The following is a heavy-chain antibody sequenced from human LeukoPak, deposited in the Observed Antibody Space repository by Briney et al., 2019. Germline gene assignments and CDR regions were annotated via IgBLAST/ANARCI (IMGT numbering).Heavy chain of an antibody. D-gene: IGHD3-10*01. CDR1: GGSITSSSYN. CDR3: ARDPGPGSGSYYNRYYYYMDV. V-gene: IGHV4-39*07. Sequence: SETLSLTCTVSGGSITSSSYNWGWIRQPPGKGLEWIGIVYYSGSTYYNPSLKSRVTISVDTSKNQFSLKLSSVTAADTAVYYCARDPGPGSGSYYNRYYYYMDVWGKGTTVTISS. CDR2: VYYSGST. J-gene: IGHJ6*03.